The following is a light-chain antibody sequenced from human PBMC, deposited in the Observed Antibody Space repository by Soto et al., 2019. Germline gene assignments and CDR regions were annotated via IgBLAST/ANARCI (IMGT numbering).Light chain of an antibody. CDR1: SSNIGNNA. CDR2: YDD. CDR3: AAWDDTQNGPV. V-gene: IGLV1-36*01. Sequence: QSVLTQPPSVSEAPRQSVTISCSGSSSNIGNNAVNWYQQLPGQAPKLLIYYDDLLASGVSDRFSGSKSGTSASLAISGLQSEDEADYYCAAWDDTQNGPVFGGGTKLTVL. J-gene: IGLJ2*01.